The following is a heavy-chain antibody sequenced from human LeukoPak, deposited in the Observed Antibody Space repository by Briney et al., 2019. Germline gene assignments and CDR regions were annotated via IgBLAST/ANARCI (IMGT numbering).Heavy chain of an antibody. J-gene: IGHJ4*02. Sequence: GGSLRPSCAASGFTFDDYAMHWVRQAPGKGLEWVSGISWNSGSIGYADSVKGGFTISRDNDKNSVYLKMNSLRAEDTALYYCAKEDSSGYCFHYWGQGALRTVSS. D-gene: IGHD3-22*01. V-gene: IGHV3-9*01. CDR3: AKEDSSGYCFHY. CDR1: GFTFDDYA. CDR2: ISWNSGSI.